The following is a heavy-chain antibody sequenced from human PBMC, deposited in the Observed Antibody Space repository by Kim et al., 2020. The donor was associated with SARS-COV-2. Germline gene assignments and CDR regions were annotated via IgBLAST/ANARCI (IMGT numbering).Heavy chain of an antibody. CDR3: ASYGSGSYTRINYYYYGM. V-gene: IGHV4-34*01. CDR2: INHSGST. Sequence: SETLSLTCAVYGGSFSGYYWSWIRQPPGKGLEWIGEINHSGSTNYNPSLKSRVTISVDTSKNQFSLKLSSVTAADTAVYYCASYGSGSYTRINYYYYGM. CDR1: GGSFSGYY. D-gene: IGHD3-10*01. J-gene: IGHJ6*01.